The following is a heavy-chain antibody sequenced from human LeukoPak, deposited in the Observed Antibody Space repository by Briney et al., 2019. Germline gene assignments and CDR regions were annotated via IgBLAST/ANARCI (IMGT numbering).Heavy chain of an antibody. CDR1: GGSISSSSYY. V-gene: IGHV4-39*01. CDR3: ARLDADYDFWSGYFNWFDP. J-gene: IGHJ5*02. CDR2: IYYSGST. Sequence: SETLSLTCTVPGGSISSSSYYWGWIRQPPGKGLEWIGSIYYSGSTYYNPSLKSRVTISVDTSKNQFSLKLSSVTAADTAVYYCARLDADYDFWSGYFNWFDPWGQGTLVTVSS. D-gene: IGHD3-3*01.